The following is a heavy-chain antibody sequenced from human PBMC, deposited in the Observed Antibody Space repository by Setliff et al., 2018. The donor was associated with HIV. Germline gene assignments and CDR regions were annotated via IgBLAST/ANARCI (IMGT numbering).Heavy chain of an antibody. D-gene: IGHD6-25*01. Sequence: GSGPTLVNPTETLTLTCTVSGFSLSNTRMGVSWIRQPPGKALEWLARIDWDDDKYYITSLKTRLTISKDTSKNQVVLTMTNMDPVDSGTYFCARTRPPSGLASAYFFDSWGQGTLVTVSS. J-gene: IGHJ4*02. CDR2: IDWDDDK. V-gene: IGHV2-70*11. CDR3: ARTRPPSGLASAYFFDS. CDR1: GFSLSNTRMG.